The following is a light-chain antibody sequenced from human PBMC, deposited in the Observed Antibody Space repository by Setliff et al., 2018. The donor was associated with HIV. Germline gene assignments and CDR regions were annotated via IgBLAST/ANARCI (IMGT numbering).Light chain of an antibody. CDR3: QSYDTNLSVV. CDR2: RNN. Sequence: QSALTQPPSVSGAPGQRIIISCTGNNSNIGAGYHVHWYQHLPGTAPKLIIYRNNNRPSGVPDRLSDSKSGTSASLAITGLQAEDEADYYCQSYDTNLSVVFGGGTKVTVL. V-gene: IGLV1-40*01. J-gene: IGLJ2*01. CDR1: NSNIGAGYH.